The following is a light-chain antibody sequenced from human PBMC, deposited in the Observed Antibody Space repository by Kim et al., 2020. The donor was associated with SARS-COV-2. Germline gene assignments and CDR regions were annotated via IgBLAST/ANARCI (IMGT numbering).Light chain of an antibody. CDR3: QQTYSTLLLT. CDR2: AAS. Sequence: SVGDRVTITCRASQSISSYLNWYQQKPGKAPKLLIYAASSLQSGVPSRFSGSGSGTDFTLTISSLQPEDFATYYCQQTYSTLLLTFGGGTKVDI. V-gene: IGKV1-39*01. CDR1: QSISSY. J-gene: IGKJ4*01.